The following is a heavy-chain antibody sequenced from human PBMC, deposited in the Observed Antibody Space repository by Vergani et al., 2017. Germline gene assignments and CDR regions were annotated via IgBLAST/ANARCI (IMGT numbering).Heavy chain of an antibody. J-gene: IGHJ4*02. Sequence: QLQLQESGPGLVKPSETLSLTCTVSGGSISSCDYYWSWIRQPPGKGLEWIGYIYYSGSTYYNPSLKSRVTISVDTSKNQFSLKLSSVTAADTAVYYCARDGGSIYGSGSYYIDYWGQGTLVTVSS. CDR3: ARDGGSIYGSGSYYIDY. CDR2: IYYSGST. D-gene: IGHD3-10*01. CDR1: GGSISSCDYY. V-gene: IGHV4-30-4*01.